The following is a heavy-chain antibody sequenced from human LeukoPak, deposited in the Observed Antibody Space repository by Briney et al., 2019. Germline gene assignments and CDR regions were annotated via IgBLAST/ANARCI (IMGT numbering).Heavy chain of an antibody. Sequence: GGSLRLSCAACRFTFSNYAMSWVRQAPGKGLEWVSVISGSGGSTYYGDSVKGRFTISRDNSKNTLYLQMNSLRADDTAVYYCAKGRAKATVTAGDHWGQGILATLSS. CDR1: RFTFSNYA. J-gene: IGHJ4*02. D-gene: IGHD4-17*01. CDR3: AKGRAKATVTAGDH. CDR2: ISGSGGST. V-gene: IGHV3-23*01.